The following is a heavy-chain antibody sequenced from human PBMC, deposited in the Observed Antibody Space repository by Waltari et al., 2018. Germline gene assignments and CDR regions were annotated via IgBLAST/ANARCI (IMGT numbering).Heavy chain of an antibody. CDR3: ARRAPGIVPPLDY. V-gene: IGHV4-34*01. CDR1: GGSFSGYY. CDR2: INHSGST. J-gene: IGHJ4*02. Sequence: QVQLQQWGAGLLKPSETLSLTCAVYGGSFSGYYWSWIRQPPGKGLEWIGEINHSGSTNYSPSLKSRVTISGDTSKNQFSPKLSSVTAADTAVYYCARRAPGIVPPLDYWGQGTLVTVSS. D-gene: IGHD1-26*01.